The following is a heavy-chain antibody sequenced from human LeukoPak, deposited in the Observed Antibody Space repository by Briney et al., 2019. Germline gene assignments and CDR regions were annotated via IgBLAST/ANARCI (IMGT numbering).Heavy chain of an antibody. V-gene: IGHV1-2*02. J-gene: IGHJ6*02. CDR3: ASRGSSSSWANYYGMDV. Sequence: ASVKVSCKASGYTFTGYYMHWVRQAPGQGLEWMGWINPNSGGTNYAQKFQGRVTMTRDTSISTAYMELSRLRSDDTAVYYCASRGSSSSWANYYGMDVWGQGTTVTVSS. CDR1: GYTFTGYY. CDR2: INPNSGGT. D-gene: IGHD6-13*01.